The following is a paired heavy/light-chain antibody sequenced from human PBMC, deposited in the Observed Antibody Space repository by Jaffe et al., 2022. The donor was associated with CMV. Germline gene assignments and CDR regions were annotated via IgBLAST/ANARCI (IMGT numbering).Heavy chain of an antibody. CDR1: GYNFASYW. J-gene: IGHJ4*02. CDR2: VYPRDSTT. Sequence: EVRLVQSGPEVKKPGDSLKISCKVSGYNFASYWIGWVRQMPGKGLEWMAIVYPRDSTTKYGPSFQGQVTISADESIDTAYLQWSSLKASDTAMYYCARGSFCRPGSCYSMYYLDYWGQGTLVTVSS. D-gene: IGHD3-10*01. V-gene: IGHV5-51*01. CDR3: ARGSFCRPGSCYSMYYLDY.
Light chain of an antibody. J-gene: IGKJ4*01. CDR3: QQYSDWPPLT. CDR2: AVS. Sequence: EIVMTQSPATLSLSPGERATLSCRASQTIASNLAWYQQKPGQAPRLLIYAVSTRATGIPARFSGSRSGTEFILTISNLQSEDFAVYYCQQYSDWPPLTFGGGTKVE. CDR1: QTIASN. V-gene: IGKV3-15*01.